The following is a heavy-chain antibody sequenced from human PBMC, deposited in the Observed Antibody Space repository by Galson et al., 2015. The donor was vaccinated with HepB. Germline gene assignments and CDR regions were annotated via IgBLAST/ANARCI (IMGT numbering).Heavy chain of an antibody. D-gene: IGHD5-18*01. Sequence: SLRLSCAASGFTFSNAWMSWVRQAPGKGLEWVGRIKSKTDGGTTDYAAPVKGRFTISRDDSKNTLYLQMNSLKTEDTAVYYCTTGLRIIQLWLSIDYWGQGTLVTVSS. V-gene: IGHV3-15*01. J-gene: IGHJ4*02. CDR3: TTGLRIIQLWLSIDY. CDR2: IKSKTDGGTT. CDR1: GFTFSNAW.